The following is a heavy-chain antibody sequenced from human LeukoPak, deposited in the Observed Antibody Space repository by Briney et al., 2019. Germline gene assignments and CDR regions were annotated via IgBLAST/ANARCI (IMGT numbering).Heavy chain of an antibody. CDR2: IYYSGST. Sequence: SETLSLTCTVSGGSISSSSYYWGWIRQPPGKGLEWIGSIYYSGSTYYNPSLKSRVTISVDTSKNQFSLKLSSVTAADTAVYYCARLTMVQYYYYYGMDIWGQGTTVTVSS. CDR3: ARLTMVQYYYYYGMDI. J-gene: IGHJ6*02. D-gene: IGHD3-10*01. CDR1: GGSISSSSYY. V-gene: IGHV4-39*01.